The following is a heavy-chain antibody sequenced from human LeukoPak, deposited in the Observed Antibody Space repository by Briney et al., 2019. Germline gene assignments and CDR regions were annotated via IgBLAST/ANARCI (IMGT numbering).Heavy chain of an antibody. CDR1: GFTVSTNY. V-gene: IGHV3-7*04. J-gene: IGHJ4*02. Sequence: GGSLRLSCAASGFTVSTNYMNWVRQAPGQGLEWVAKINQDGREQHFVDSVKGRFTISRDNAKNSLYLQMDSLRGEDTAVYYCAGGALDYWGQGTLVTVSS. CDR3: AGGALDY. CDR2: INQDGREQ.